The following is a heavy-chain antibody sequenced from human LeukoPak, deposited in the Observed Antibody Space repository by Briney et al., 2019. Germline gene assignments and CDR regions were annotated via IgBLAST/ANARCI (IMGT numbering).Heavy chain of an antibody. V-gene: IGHV4-34*01. CDR2: INHSGST. CDR1: GGSFSGYY. J-gene: IGHJ4*02. D-gene: IGHD5-12*01. Sequence: PSETLSLTCAVYGGSFSGYYWSWIRQPPGKGLEWIGEINHSGSTNYNPSLKSRVTISVDTSKNQFSLKLSSVTAADTAVYYCAYSGYDFQAGKEQKDYSGQGTLVTVSS. CDR3: AYSGYDFQAGKEQKDY.